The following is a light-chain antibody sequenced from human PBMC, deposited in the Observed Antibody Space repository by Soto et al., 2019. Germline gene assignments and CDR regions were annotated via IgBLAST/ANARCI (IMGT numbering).Light chain of an antibody. CDR2: NTN. Sequence: QAVVTQEPSFSVYPVGAVTLTCGLSSGSVSASYYPSWYQQTPGQAPRTLIYNTNSRSLGVPDRFSGSILGNNAALTITGAQADDESDYYCVLYMGTGISVFGGGTKVTVL. CDR1: SGSVSASYY. J-gene: IGLJ2*01. CDR3: VLYMGTGISV. V-gene: IGLV8-61*01.